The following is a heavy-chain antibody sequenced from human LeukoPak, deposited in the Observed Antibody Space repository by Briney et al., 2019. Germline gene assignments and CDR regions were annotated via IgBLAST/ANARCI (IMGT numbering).Heavy chain of an antibody. CDR2: INPSGGST. V-gene: IGHV1-46*01. D-gene: IGHD3-16*02. CDR1: GYTFTSYY. Sequence: GASVKVSCKASGYTFTSYYMHWVRQAPGQGLEWMGIINPSGGSTSYAQKFQGRVTMTRDTSTSTVYMELSSLRSEDTAVYYCARVGPMITFGGVIDNHDCWGQGTLVTVSS. CDR3: ARVGPMITFGGVIDNHDC. J-gene: IGHJ4*02.